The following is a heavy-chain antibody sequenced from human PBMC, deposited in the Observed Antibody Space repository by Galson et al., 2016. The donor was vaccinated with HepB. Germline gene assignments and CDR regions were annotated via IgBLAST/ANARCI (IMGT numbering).Heavy chain of an antibody. CDR1: GFTVSSNY. J-gene: IGHJ4*02. Sequence: SLRLSYAASGFTVSSNYMSWVRQAPGKGLEWVSIIYGNGNANYADSVKGRFTLSRHNSENTLYLQMNSLGPEDTAVYYCAKGGHSGTYDVGYYDFWGQGTLVTVSS. CDR2: IYGNGNA. CDR3: AKGGHSGTYDVGYYDF. V-gene: IGHV3-53*04. D-gene: IGHD3-3*01.